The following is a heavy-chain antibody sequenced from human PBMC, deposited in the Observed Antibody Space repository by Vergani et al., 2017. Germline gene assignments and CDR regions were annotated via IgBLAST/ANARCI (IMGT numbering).Heavy chain of an antibody. CDR2: IYYSGST. J-gene: IGHJ4*02. V-gene: IGHV4-59*01. Sequence: QVQLQESGPGLVKPSETLSLTCTVSGGSISSYYWSWIRQPPGKGLEWIGYIYYSGSTNYNPSLKSRVTISVDTSKNQFSLKLSSVTAADTAVYYCARGGNYCSSTSCQGTFDYWGQGTLVTVSS. CDR1: GGSISSYY. CDR3: ARGGNYCSSTSCQGTFDY. D-gene: IGHD2-2*01.